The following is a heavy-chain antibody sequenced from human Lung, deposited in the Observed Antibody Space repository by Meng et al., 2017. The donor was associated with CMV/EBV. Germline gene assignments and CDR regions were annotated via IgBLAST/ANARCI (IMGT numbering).Heavy chain of an antibody. V-gene: IGHV3-66*02. CDR2: IYGAGTT. D-gene: IGHD2-8*01. J-gene: IGHJ4*02. CDR1: GFTVSSNY. CDR3: ARVGRVTMYFVAY. Sequence: GESLKISCAASGFTVSSNYMSWVRQAPGKGLEWVSIIYGAGTTKYADSVKGRFTFSRDNSKNTLYLQMNSLRAEDTAVYYCARVGRVTMYFVAYWGQGTLVTVSS.